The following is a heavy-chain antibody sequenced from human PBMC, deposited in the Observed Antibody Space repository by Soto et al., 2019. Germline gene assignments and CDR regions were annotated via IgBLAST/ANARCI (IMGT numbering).Heavy chain of an antibody. CDR1: GGTFSSYT. D-gene: IGHD2-15*01. V-gene: IGHV1-69*04. Sequence: SVKVSCKASGGTFSSYTISWVRQAPGQGLEWMGRIIPILGIANYAQKFQGRVTITADKSTSTAYMELSSLRSEDTAVYYCARELAYCSGGNCYMDGAFDFWGQGTMVTVSS. CDR3: ARELAYCSGGNCYMDGAFDF. J-gene: IGHJ3*01. CDR2: IIPILGIA.